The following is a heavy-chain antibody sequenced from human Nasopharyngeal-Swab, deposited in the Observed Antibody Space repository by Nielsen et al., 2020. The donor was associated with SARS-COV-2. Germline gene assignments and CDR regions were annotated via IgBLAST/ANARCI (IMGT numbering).Heavy chain of an antibody. CDR1: GFTFGIYA. CDR2: INGRGGP. CDR3: AQEEVPNDY. V-gene: IGHV3-23*01. Sequence: GGSLRLSCAASGFTFGIYAMSWVRQAPGKGLEWVSAINGRGGPYYADSVRGRFTISRDNSHNTLFLEMNSLRAGDTAKYYCAQEEVPNDYWGQGTLVTVSS. J-gene: IGHJ4*02.